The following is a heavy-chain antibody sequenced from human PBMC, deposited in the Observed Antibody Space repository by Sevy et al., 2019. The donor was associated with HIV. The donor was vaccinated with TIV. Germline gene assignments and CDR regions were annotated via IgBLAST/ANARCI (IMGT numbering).Heavy chain of an antibody. CDR1: GFTFSSYA. Sequence: GGSLRLSCAASGFTFSSYAMSWVRQAPGKGLEWVSAISGSGGSTYYADSVKGRFTISRDNSKNPLYLQMNSLRAEDTAVYYCADLIAAAGRIENYFDYWGQGTLVTVSS. V-gene: IGHV3-23*01. CDR3: ADLIAAAGRIENYFDY. CDR2: ISGSGGST. J-gene: IGHJ4*02. D-gene: IGHD6-13*01.